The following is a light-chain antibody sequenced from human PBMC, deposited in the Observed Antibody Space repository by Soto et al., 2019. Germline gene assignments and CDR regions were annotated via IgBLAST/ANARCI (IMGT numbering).Light chain of an antibody. CDR2: GNS. V-gene: IGLV1-40*01. CDR1: SSNIGAGYD. CDR3: HSYDSSLSGSV. Sequence: QSVLTQPPSVSGAPGQRVTISCTGSSSNIGAGYDVPWYQQLPGTVPKLLIYGNSNRPSGVPDRFSGSKSGTSASLAITGLQAEDEADYYCHSYDSSLSGSVFGGGTKLTVL. J-gene: IGLJ3*02.